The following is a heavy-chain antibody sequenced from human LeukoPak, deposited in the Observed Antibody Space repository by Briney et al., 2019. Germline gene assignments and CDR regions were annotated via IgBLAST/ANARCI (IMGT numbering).Heavy chain of an antibody. CDR1: GGSISSYY. J-gene: IGHJ4*02. Sequence: KPADTLSLICTVSGGSISSYYGSWLRQPPGKGLEWLGYIYYSGSTNYNPSLKSRVTISVDMSKNQFSLRLSSVTAADTAVYYCARDGDYVFFDYWGQGTLVTVSS. D-gene: IGHD4-17*01. V-gene: IGHV4-59*01. CDR2: IYYSGST. CDR3: ARDGDYVFFDY.